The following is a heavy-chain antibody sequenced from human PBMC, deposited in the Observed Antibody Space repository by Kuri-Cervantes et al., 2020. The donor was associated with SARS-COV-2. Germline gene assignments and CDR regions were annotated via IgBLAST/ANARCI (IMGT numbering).Heavy chain of an antibody. Sequence: SCAASGFTFSSYGMHWVRQAPGKGLEWVSVIYSGGSTYYADSVKGRFTISRDNSKNTLYLQMNSLRAEDTAVYYCASKREQLVPIYYYYYMDVWGKGTTVTVSS. CDR3: ASKREQLVPIYYYYYMDV. D-gene: IGHD6-6*01. J-gene: IGHJ6*03. CDR1: GFTFSSYG. V-gene: IGHV3-66*01. CDR2: IYSGGST.